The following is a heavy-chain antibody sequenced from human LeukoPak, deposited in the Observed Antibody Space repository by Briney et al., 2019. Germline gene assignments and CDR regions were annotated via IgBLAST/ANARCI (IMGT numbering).Heavy chain of an antibody. J-gene: IGHJ4*03. D-gene: IGHD5-24*01. CDR3: ARGPTISEKGYFDY. V-gene: IGHV4-34*01. CDR1: GGSFSRYY. CDR2: INYRGDT. Sequence: SGTVSLTCAVYGGSFSRYYWSWIRQSPGKGLEWIAEINYRGDTNYNPSVKSRVTISVDTTKNQSSLKVTSLTAADTAVYFCARGPTISEKGYFDYWGQGTLVPVS.